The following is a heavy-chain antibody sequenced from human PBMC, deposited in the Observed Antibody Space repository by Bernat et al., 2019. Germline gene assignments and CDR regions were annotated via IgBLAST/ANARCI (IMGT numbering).Heavy chain of an antibody. D-gene: IGHD6-19*01. CDR2: ISSSSSYI. CDR1: GFTFSSYS. Sequence: EVQLVESGGGLVKPGGSLRLSCAASGFTFSSYSMNWVRQAPGKGLEWVSSISSSSSYIYYADSVKGRFTISRDNAKNSLYLQMNSLRAEDTAVYYCARDSRYSSGWYSFDYWGQGTLVTVSS. CDR3: ARDSRYSSGWYSFDY. J-gene: IGHJ4*02. V-gene: IGHV3-21*01.